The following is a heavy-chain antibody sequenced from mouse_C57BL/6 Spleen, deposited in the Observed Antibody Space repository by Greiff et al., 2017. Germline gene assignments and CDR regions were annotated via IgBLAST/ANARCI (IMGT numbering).Heavy chain of an antibody. D-gene: IGHD3-3*01. Sequence: QVQLQQPGAELVKPGASVKMSCKASGYPFTSYWITWVKQRPGQGLEWIGDIYPGSGSTNYNEKFKSKATLTVDTSSSTAYMQLSSLTSEDAAVYYCAREGLGGLGHFDVWGTGTTLTVSS. CDR3: AREGLGGLGHFDV. V-gene: IGHV1-55*01. CDR2: IYPGSGST. CDR1: GYPFTSYW. J-gene: IGHJ1*03.